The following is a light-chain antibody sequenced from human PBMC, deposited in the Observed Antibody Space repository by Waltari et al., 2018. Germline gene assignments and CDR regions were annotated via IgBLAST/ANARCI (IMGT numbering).Light chain of an antibody. CDR3: QSYDSGLRGSV. Sequence: QSVLTQPPSVSGAPGQRVTISCIGATSAVHWYQQLPGTVPKLLIYGNSNRPSGVPDRFSGSKSGTSASLAITGLQVEDEADYYCQSYDSGLRGSVFGGGTKLAVL. CDR1: GATSA. J-gene: IGLJ2*01. V-gene: IGLV1-40*01. CDR2: GNS.